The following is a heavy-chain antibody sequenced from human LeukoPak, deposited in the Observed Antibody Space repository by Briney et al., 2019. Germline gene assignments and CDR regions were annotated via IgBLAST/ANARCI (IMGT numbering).Heavy chain of an antibody. Sequence: GASVKVSCKVSGYTLTELSMHWVRQAPGKGLEWMGGFDPEDGETIYAQKFQGRVTMTEDTSTDTAYMELSSLRSEDTAVYYCATVGYGYNYFDYWGQGPWSPSPQ. D-gene: IGHD5-18*01. CDR3: ATVGYGYNYFDY. J-gene: IGHJ4*02. CDR1: GYTLTELS. V-gene: IGHV1-24*01. CDR2: FDPEDGET.